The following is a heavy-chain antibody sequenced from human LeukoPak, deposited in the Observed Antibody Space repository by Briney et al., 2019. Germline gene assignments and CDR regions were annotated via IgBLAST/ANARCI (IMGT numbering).Heavy chain of an antibody. CDR2: ISAYNGNT. CDR1: GYTFTSYG. Sequence: ASVKVSCKASGYTFTSYGISWVRQAPGQGLEWMGWISAYNGNTNYAQKLQGRGTMTTDTSTRTAYMELRSLRSEDTAVDYCARDRLPYSSGLNDAFDIWGQGTMVTVSS. D-gene: IGHD6-19*01. J-gene: IGHJ3*02. CDR3: ARDRLPYSSGLNDAFDI. V-gene: IGHV1-18*01.